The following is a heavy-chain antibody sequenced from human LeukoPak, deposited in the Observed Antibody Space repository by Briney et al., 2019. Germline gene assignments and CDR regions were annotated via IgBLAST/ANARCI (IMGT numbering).Heavy chain of an antibody. CDR1: GFTFSSYS. CDR2: ISSSSSYI. Sequence: GGSLRLSCAASGFTFSSYSMNWVRQAPGKGLEWVSSISSSSSYIYYADSVKGRFTISRDNAKNSLYLQMSSLRAEDTAAYYCARDRGSYWFDPWGQGTLVTVSS. V-gene: IGHV3-21*01. CDR3: ARDRGSYWFDP. D-gene: IGHD1-26*01. J-gene: IGHJ5*02.